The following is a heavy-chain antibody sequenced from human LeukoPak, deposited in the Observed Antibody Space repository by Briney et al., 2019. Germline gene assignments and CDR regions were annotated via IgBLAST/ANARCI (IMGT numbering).Heavy chain of an antibody. V-gene: IGHV3-66*04. Sequence: PGGSLRLSCAASGFTVSSNYMSWVRQAPGKGLEWVSVIYSGGSTYYADSVKGRFTISRDNSKNTLYLQMNSLRAEDTAVYYCARLGSSWYFDYWGQGTLVTVSS. CDR3: ARLGSSWYFDY. CDR1: GFTVSSNY. J-gene: IGHJ4*02. D-gene: IGHD6-13*01. CDR2: IYSGGST.